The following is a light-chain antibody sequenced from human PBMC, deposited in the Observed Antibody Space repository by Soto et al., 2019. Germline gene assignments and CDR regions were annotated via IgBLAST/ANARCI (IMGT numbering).Light chain of an antibody. CDR1: SSDVRRYNL. Sequence: QSVLTQPASVSGSPGQSITISCTGTSSDVRRYNLVSWYQQHPGKAPKLMIYEVSKRPSGVSNRFSGSKSGNTASLTISGLQAEDEADYYCCSYAGSSTFPYVFGTGTKVTVL. CDR2: EVS. CDR3: CSYAGSSTFPYV. V-gene: IGLV2-23*02. J-gene: IGLJ1*01.